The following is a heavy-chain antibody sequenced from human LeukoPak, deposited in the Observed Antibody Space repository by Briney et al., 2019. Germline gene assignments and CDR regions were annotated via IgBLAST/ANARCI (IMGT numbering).Heavy chain of an antibody. CDR2: ITSGSSVM. V-gene: IGHV3-48*02. CDR1: GFTFSSAW. D-gene: IGHD3-22*01. J-gene: IGHJ4*02. Sequence: GGSVRLSCAASGFTFSSAWMTWVRQAPGKGLEWVSYISSQAPGKGLEWVTYITSGSSVMYYADSVKGRFTISRDNAKNSLYLQMNSLRDEDTAVYYCAREAPYDTSGYAYWGQGTLVTVSS. CDR3: AREAPYDTSGYAY.